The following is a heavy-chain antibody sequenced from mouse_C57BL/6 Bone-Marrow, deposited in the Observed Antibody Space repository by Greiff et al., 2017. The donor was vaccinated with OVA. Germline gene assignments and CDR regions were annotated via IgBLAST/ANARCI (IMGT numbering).Heavy chain of an antibody. CDR3: ARHIDYPCAMDY. CDR1: GYTFTSYG. J-gene: IGHJ4*01. D-gene: IGHD2-4*01. V-gene: IGHV1-81*01. Sequence: QVQLKESGAELARPGASVKLSCKASGYTFTSYGISWVKQRTGQGLEWIGEIYPRSGNTYYNEKFKGKATLTADKSSSTAYMELRSLTSEDSAVYFCARHIDYPCAMDYWGQGTSVTVSS. CDR2: IYPRSGNT.